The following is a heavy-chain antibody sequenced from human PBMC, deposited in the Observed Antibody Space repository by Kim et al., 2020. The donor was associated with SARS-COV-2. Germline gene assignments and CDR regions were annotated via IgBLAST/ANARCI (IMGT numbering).Heavy chain of an antibody. CDR1: GFTFNTDG. Sequence: GGSLRLSCAASGFTFNTDGMHWVRQAPGKGLEWVAVISYDGSHKYYEDSVKGRFTISRDNTKNTLSLQMNSLRIEDTAVYYCAKSFSGSYFGYDYWGQGTLVPVS. J-gene: IGHJ4*02. D-gene: IGHD1-26*01. V-gene: IGHV3-30*18. CDR2: ISYDGSHK. CDR3: AKSFSGSYFGYDY.